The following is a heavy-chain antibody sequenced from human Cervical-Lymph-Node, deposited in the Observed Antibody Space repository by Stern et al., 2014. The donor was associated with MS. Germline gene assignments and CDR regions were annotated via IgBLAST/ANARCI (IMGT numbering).Heavy chain of an antibody. J-gene: IGHJ4*02. V-gene: IGHV3-30-3*01. D-gene: IGHD3-3*01. Sequence: VHLVESGGGVVQPGRSLRLSCAASGFTFGSYAMHWVRQAPGKGLEWVAVISYDGSNKYYADSVKGRFTISRDNSKNTLYLQMNSLRAEDTAVYYCARDLLTYYDFWSGQNPFDYWGQGTLVTVSS. CDR2: ISYDGSNK. CDR1: GFTFGSYA. CDR3: ARDLLTYYDFWSGQNPFDY.